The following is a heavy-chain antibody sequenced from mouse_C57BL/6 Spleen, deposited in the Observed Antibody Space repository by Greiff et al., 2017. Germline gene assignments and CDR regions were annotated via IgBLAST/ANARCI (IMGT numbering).Heavy chain of an antibody. CDR1: GYTFTDYN. Sequence: EVKVVESGPELVKPGASVKIPCKASGYTFTDYNMDWVKQSHGKSLEWIGDINPNNGGTIYNQKFKGKATLTVDKSSSTAYMELRSLTSEDTAVYYCARKGGLRSAMDYWGQGTSVTVSS. CDR2: INPNNGGT. CDR3: ARKGGLRSAMDY. D-gene: IGHD2-2*01. J-gene: IGHJ4*01. V-gene: IGHV1-18*01.